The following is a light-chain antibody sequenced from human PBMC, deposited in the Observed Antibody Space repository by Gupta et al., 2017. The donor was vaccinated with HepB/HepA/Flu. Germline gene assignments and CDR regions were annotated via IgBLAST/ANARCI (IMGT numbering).Light chain of an antibody. CDR1: SSNIGNHF. J-gene: IGLJ2*01. CDR3: EPQDTSPSVVV. V-gene: IGLV1-51*01. Sequence: QSVCTLPPSFSAAPGQKVTISSPGSSSNIGNHFVSWYQHLPGTAPNLLMYDNNNRPSGVPDRFSGANSGSSATLVTTGLQTGEGADYYWEPQDTSPSVVVFGGGTKLTVL. CDR2: DNN.